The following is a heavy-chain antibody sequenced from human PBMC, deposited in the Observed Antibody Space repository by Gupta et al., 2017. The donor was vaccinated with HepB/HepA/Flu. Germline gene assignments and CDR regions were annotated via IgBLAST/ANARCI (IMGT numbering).Heavy chain of an antibody. J-gene: IGHJ4*02. CDR2: ISWNRGSI. D-gene: IGHD5-24*01. V-gene: IGHV3-9*03. CDR3: AKGLGGYNYPFDY. Sequence: EVQLVESGGGLVQPGRSLRLSCAASGFTFDDYAMHWVRQAPGKGLEWVSGISWNRGSIGYADSVKGRFTISRDNAKNSLYLQMNSLRAEDMALYYCAKGLGGYNYPFDYWGQGTLVTVSS. CDR1: GFTFDDYA.